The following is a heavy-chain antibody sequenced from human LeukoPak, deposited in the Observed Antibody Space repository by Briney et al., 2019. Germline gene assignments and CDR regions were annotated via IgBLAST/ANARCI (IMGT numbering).Heavy chain of an antibody. J-gene: IGHJ4*02. D-gene: IGHD1-20*01. CDR3: AKYLLLTGKDY. V-gene: IGHV3-23*01. CDR1: GFTYSSYD. Sequence: GGSLRLSCAASGFTYSSYDMSWARQAPGKGPEWVSAISGSGGSTYYADSVKGRFTISRDNSKNTLYLQMNSLRAEDTAVYYCAKYLLLTGKDYWGQGTLVTVSS. CDR2: ISGSGGST.